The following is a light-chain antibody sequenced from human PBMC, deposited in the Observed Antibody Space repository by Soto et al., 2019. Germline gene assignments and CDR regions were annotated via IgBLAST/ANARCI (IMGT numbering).Light chain of an antibody. J-gene: IGKJ2*01. CDR2: DAS. CDR3: QQYDNLPYT. CDR1: QDISNY. V-gene: IGKV1-33*01. Sequence: DIQMTQSPSSLSASVGDRLTITCQASQDISNYLNWYQQKPGKAPKLLIYDASSLQTGVPSRFSGSGSGTDFTFTISSLQPEDFATYYCQQYDNLPYTFGQGTKLEIK.